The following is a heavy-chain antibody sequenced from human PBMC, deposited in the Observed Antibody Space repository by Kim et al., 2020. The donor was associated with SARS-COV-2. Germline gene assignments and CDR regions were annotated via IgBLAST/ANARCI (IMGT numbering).Heavy chain of an antibody. J-gene: IGHJ4*02. V-gene: IGHV4-34*01. CDR2: INHSGST. CDR1: GGSFSGYY. Sequence: SETLSLTCAVYGGSFSGYYWSWIRQPPGKGLEWIGEINHSGSTNYNPSLKSRVTISVDTSKNQFSLKLSSVTAADTAVYYCARRGESSSAELVKYYFDYWGQGTLVTVSS. CDR3: ARRGESSSAELVKYYFDY. D-gene: IGHD6-6*01.